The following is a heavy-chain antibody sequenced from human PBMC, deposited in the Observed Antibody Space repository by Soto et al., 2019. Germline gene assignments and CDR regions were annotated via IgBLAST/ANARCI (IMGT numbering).Heavy chain of an antibody. V-gene: IGHV4-59*04. CDR1: GGSIISSY. J-gene: IGHJ4*02. CDR3: ARGRATWYYAY. Sequence: PSETLSLTCTVSGGSIISSYWSWIRQPPGRGLEWIGQIYHSGDTYYNPSLKSRVTISVDTSKNQFSLKLRSVTAADTAVYYCARGRATWYYAYWGQGTLVTVSS. CDR2: IYHSGDT. D-gene: IGHD1-7*01.